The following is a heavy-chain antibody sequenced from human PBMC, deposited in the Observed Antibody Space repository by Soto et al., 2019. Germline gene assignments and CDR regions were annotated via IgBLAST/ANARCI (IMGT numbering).Heavy chain of an antibody. V-gene: IGHV4-61*01. Sequence: QVRLQESGPGLVKPSETLSLSCLVSGDSVGNGPYYWSWIRQSPGEGLEWIAYIYYSGSTNVNPSLESRVNISIDMSKNQFFLELRCVTAADAAVYFCARVGSSCHGGGCYYYYGLGVWGQGTTVAISS. J-gene: IGHJ6*02. CDR3: ARVGSSCHGGGCYYYYGLGV. D-gene: IGHD3-16*01. CDR2: IYYSGST. CDR1: GDSVGNGPYY.